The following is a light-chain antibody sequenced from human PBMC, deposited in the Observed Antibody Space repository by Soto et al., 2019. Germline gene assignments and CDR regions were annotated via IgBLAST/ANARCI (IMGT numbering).Light chain of an antibody. CDR3: QQRSNWPLT. CDR2: DAS. Sequence: EIVLTQSPGTLSLSPGESATLSCGACQGIGRYLAWFQQKPGQAPRLLIYDASTRATGIPARFSGSGSGTDFTLTVSSLEPEDFAVYYCQQRSNWPLTFGPGTKVEIK. CDR1: QGIGRY. V-gene: IGKV3-11*01. J-gene: IGKJ3*01.